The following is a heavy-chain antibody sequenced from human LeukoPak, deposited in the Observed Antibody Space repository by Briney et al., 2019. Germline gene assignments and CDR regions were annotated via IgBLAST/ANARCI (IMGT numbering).Heavy chain of an antibody. V-gene: IGHV3-21*01. Sequence: PRGSSKLSCAASGFTFSSYTMNWVRQAPGKGLEWVSSISSSSSYIYYADSLKGRFTISRDNAKNSLYLQMNSLRAEDTAVYYCARELGAFDIWGQGTLVTVSS. D-gene: IGHD7-27*01. CDR1: GFTFSSYT. CDR2: ISSSSSYI. CDR3: ARELGAFDI. J-gene: IGHJ3*02.